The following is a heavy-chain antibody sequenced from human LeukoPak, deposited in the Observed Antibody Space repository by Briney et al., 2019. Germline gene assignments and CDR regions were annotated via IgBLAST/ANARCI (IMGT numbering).Heavy chain of an antibody. Sequence: SVKVSCRASGGTFSSYAISWVRQAPGQGLEWMGGIIPIFGTANYAQKFQGRVTITADESTSTAYMELSSLRSEDTAAYYCARTKLGLFDYWGQGTLVTVSS. CDR3: ARTKLGLFDY. D-gene: IGHD1-7*01. V-gene: IGHV1-69*13. CDR1: GGTFSSYA. CDR2: IIPIFGTA. J-gene: IGHJ4*02.